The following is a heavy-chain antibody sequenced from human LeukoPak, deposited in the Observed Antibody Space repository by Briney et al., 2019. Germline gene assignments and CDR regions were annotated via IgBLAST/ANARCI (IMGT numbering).Heavy chain of an antibody. CDR2: IRQDGGEK. D-gene: IGHD6-6*01. Sequence: PGGSLRLSCAVSGFTFTDYWMNWVRQAPRKGLEWVASIRQDGGEKSYVDSVKGRFTISRDNTKNSLYLQIISLRAEDTAVYYCARDGTAACLYFDLWGQGTLVTVSS. J-gene: IGHJ4*01. CDR3: ARDGTAACLYFDL. CDR1: GFTFTDYW. V-gene: IGHV3-7*01.